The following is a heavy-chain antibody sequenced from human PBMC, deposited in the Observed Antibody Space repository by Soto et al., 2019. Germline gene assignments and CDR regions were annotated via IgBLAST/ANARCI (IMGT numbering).Heavy chain of an antibody. D-gene: IGHD1-26*01. Sequence: EVQLLESGGGLIQPGGSLRLSCAASGFTFSTYTMSWVRQAPGKGLEWVSSISGSGKSTNYADSVKGRFTISRDNSKNTIFLQMKRLSATETAVYYCAKGQWKLLRPYYFHFWGHVTLLTVSS. J-gene: IGHJ4*01. CDR1: GFTFSTYT. CDR3: AKGQWKLLRPYYFHF. V-gene: IGHV3-23*01. CDR2: ISGSGKST.